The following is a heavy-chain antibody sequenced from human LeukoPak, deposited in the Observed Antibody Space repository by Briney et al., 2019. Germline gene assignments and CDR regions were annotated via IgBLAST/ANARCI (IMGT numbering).Heavy chain of an antibody. CDR2: IVVGSGNT. V-gene: IGHV1-58*02. J-gene: IGHJ4*02. CDR1: GFTFTSSA. CDR3: ARVPPRLNYGGNSRWFDY. Sequence: SVKVSCKASGFTFTSSAMQWVRQARGQRLEWIGWIVVGSGNTNYAQKFQERVTITRDMSTSTAYMELSSLRSEDTAVYYCARVPPRLNYGGNSRWFDYWGQGTLVTVSS. D-gene: IGHD4-23*01.